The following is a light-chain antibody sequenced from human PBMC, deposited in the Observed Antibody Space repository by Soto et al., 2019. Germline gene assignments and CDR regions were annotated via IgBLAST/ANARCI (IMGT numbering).Light chain of an antibody. J-gene: IGKJ1*01. Sequence: DMQVTQSPSTLSASVGDRVTITCRASQSISGWLAWYQQKPGKAPNLLIYKASTLESGAPSRFSGSGSGTEFTLTISSLQPDDFATYYCQQYNNYGSWTFGQGTKVDIK. CDR3: QQYNNYGSWT. CDR1: QSISGW. CDR2: KAS. V-gene: IGKV1-5*03.